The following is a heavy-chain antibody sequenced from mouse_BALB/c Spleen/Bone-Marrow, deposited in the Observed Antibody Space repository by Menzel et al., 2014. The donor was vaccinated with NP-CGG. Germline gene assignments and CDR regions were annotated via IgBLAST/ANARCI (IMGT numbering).Heavy chain of an antibody. CDR2: ISSKSTNYTT. D-gene: IGHD2-4*01. V-gene: IGHV10-1*01. Sequence: EVKLMESGGGLVQPTGSLKLSCAASGFTFNIYAMNWVRQAPRKGLEWVTRISSKSTNYTTCYADSVKDRFTISSDDSQSMLYLQMNSLKTEDTAIYYCVRQDYDYPMDYWGQGTSVTVSS. J-gene: IGHJ4*01. CDR3: VRQDYDYPMDY. CDR1: GFTFNIYA.